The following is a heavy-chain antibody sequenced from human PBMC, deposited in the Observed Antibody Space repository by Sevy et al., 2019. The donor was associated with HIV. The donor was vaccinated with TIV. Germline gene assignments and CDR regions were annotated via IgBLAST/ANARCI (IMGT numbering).Heavy chain of an antibody. D-gene: IGHD1-26*01. V-gene: IGHV1-3*01. Sequence: ASVKVSCKASGYTFTSYAMHWVRQAPGQRLEWMGWINAGNGNTKYSQKFHGRVTITRDTSASTAYMELSSLRSEDTAVYYCARDLGATGADYFDYWGQGTLVTVSS. CDR2: INAGNGNT. J-gene: IGHJ4*02. CDR3: ARDLGATGADYFDY. CDR1: GYTFTSYA.